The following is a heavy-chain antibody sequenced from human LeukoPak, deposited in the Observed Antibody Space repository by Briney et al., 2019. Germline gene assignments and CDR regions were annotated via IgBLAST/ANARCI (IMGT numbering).Heavy chain of an antibody. J-gene: IGHJ5*02. CDR3: ARERHFDWLFGFGR. CDR2: MSHDSSDE. V-gene: IGHV3-30*03. Sequence: PGGSLRLSCAASGFNFGYYGMHWVRQAPGKGLEWVAIMSHDSSDEFYADSVKGRFTISRDNSRNTLYLQMNTLRPDDTALYYCARERHFDWLFGFGRWGQGTVVTVSS. D-gene: IGHD3-9*01. CDR1: GFNFGYYG.